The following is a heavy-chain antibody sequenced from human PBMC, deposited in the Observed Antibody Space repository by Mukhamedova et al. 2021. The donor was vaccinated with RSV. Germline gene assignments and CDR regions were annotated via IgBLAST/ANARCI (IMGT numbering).Heavy chain of an antibody. V-gene: IGHV3-30*03. D-gene: IGHD3-10*01. Sequence: GKGLEWVAVQSYDGDKKYYADSVKGRFTLSRDNSKSTLYLQMNSLIXEDTAXYYFXRLXGXYVSWTYXCAFVXXGQGTL. J-gene: IGHJ4*02. CDR2: QSYDGDKK. CDR3: XRLXGXYVSWTYXCAFVX.